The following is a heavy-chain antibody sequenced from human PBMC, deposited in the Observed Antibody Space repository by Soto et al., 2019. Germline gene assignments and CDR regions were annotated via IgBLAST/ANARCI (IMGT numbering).Heavy chain of an antibody. V-gene: IGHV3-30-3*01. CDR1: GFTFSSYA. CDR3: ARAGNYYYYYGMDV. J-gene: IGHJ6*02. CDR2: ISYDGSNK. Sequence: VQLVESGGGVVQPGRSLRLSCAASGFTFSSYAMHWVRQAPGKGLEWVAVISYDGSNKYYADSVKGRFTISRDNSKNTLYLQMNSLRAEDTAVYYCARAGNYYYYYGMDVWGQGTTVTVSS.